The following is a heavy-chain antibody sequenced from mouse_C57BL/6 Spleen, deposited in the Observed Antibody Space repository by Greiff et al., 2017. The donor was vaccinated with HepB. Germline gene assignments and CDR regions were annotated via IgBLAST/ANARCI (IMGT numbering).Heavy chain of an antibody. CDR2: IYPSDSET. CDR1: GYTFTSYW. J-gene: IGHJ1*03. V-gene: IGHV1-61*01. Sequence: QVQLQQPGAELVRPGSSVKLSCKASGYTFTSYWMDWVKQRPGQGLEWIGNIYPSDSETHYNQKFKDKATLTVDKSSSTAYMQLSSLTSEDSAVYYCARPYGYDVGYWYFDVWGTGTTVTVSS. D-gene: IGHD2-2*01. CDR3: ARPYGYDVGYWYFDV.